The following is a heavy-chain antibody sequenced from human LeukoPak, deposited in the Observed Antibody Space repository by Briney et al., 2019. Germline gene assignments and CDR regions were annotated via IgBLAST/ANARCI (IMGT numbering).Heavy chain of an antibody. Sequence: ASVKVSCKASGGTFSSYAISWVRQAPGQGLEWMGGIIPIFGTANYAQKFQGRVTITADKSTSTAYMELSSLRSEDTAVYYCARGYIDCSGGSCWGYWGQGTLVTVSS. CDR3: ARGYIDCSGGSCWGY. D-gene: IGHD2-15*01. J-gene: IGHJ4*02. CDR2: IIPIFGTA. V-gene: IGHV1-69*06. CDR1: GGTFSSYA.